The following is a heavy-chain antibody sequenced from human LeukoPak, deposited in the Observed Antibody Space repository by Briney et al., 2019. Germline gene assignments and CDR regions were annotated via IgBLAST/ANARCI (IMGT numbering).Heavy chain of an antibody. V-gene: IGHV3-15*01. D-gene: IGHD3-22*01. Sequence: GGSLRLSCAASGFTFSSYTMNWVRQAPGKGLEWVGRIKSKTDGGTTDYTAPVKGRFTISRDDSIHTLYLQMNSLKTEDTAVYYCTTGLADYYDSAANYWGQGTLVTVSS. CDR2: IKSKTDGGTT. CDR3: TTGLADYYDSAANY. J-gene: IGHJ4*02. CDR1: GFTFSSYT.